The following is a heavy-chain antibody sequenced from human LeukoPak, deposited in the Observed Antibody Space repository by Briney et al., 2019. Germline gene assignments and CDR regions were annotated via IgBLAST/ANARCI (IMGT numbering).Heavy chain of an antibody. Sequence: ETLSLTCTVSGGSISSSSYYWGWIRQPPGKGLEWIGSIYYSGSTYYNPSLKSRVTISVDTSKNQFSLKLSSVTAADTAVYYCARVRSGSYYSRDYWGQGTLVTVSS. CDR1: GGSISSSSYY. CDR2: IYYSGST. D-gene: IGHD3-10*01. J-gene: IGHJ4*02. V-gene: IGHV4-39*07. CDR3: ARVRSGSYYSRDY.